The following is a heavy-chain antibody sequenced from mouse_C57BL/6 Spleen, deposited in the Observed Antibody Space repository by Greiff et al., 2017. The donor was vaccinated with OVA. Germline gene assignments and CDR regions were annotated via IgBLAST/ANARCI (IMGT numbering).Heavy chain of an antibody. CDR3: ARHHCGSSMDFDV. Sequence: VQLQQSGAELAKPGASVKLSCKASGYTFTSYWMHWVKQRPGQGLEWIGYINPSSGYTKSNQKFKDKATLTADKSSITAYMQLSNLTYEDSAAYYCARHHCGSSMDFDVWGTGTTVTVSS. V-gene: IGHV1-7*01. CDR2: INPSSGYT. J-gene: IGHJ1*03. D-gene: IGHD1-1*01. CDR1: GYTFTSYW.